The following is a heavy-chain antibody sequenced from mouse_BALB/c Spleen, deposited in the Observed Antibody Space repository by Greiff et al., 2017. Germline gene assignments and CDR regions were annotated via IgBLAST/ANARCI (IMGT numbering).Heavy chain of an antibody. CDR2: IYPGDGDT. D-gene: IGHD2-10*01. CDR3: ASAYYGNYFDV. V-gene: IGHV1-80*01. CDR1: GYAFSSYW. Sequence: QVQLQQSGAELVRPGSSVKISCKASGYAFSSYWMNWVKQRPGQGLEWIGQIYPGDGDTNYNGKFKGKATLTADKSSSTAYMQLSSLTSEDSAVYFCASAYYGNYFDVWGAGTTVTVSS. J-gene: IGHJ1*01.